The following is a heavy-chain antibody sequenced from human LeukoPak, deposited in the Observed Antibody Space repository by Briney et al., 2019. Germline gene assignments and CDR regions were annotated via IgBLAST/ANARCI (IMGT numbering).Heavy chain of an antibody. J-gene: IGHJ4*02. Sequence: ASVKVSCKASGYTFTSYYMHWVRQAPGQGPEWMGIINPSDGSTSYPQKFQGRVTMTRDTSTTTVYMELSGLRSEDTAVYYCARPLNYYDSSGYYNYWGQGTLVTVSS. V-gene: IGHV1-46*01. CDR3: ARPLNYYDSSGYYNY. CDR1: GYTFTSYY. CDR2: INPSDGST. D-gene: IGHD3-22*01.